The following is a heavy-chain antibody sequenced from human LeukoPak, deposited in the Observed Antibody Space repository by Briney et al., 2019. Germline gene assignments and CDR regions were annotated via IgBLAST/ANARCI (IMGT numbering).Heavy chain of an antibody. V-gene: IGHV1-18*01. CDR1: GYTFTSYG. CDR3: ARDYCGGDCRGPPFDY. J-gene: IGHJ4*02. Sequence: ASVKVSCKASGYTFTSYGISWVRQAPGQGLERMGWISAYNGNTNYAQKLQGRVTMTTDTSTSTAYMELRSLRSDDTAVYCCARDYCGGDCRGPPFDYWGQGTLVTVSS. D-gene: IGHD2-21*02. CDR2: ISAYNGNT.